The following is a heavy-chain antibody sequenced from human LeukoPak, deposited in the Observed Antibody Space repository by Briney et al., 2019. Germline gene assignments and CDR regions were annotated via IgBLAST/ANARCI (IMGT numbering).Heavy chain of an antibody. CDR2: MNSDGSDT. V-gene: IGHV3-74*01. CDR3: ARDRTIVVVPAARDAFDI. D-gene: IGHD2-2*01. Sequence: GGSLRLSCAASGFRFSEYWMHWVRQDPGKGLVWVSRMNSDGSDTNYADSVKGRFTISRDNAKNTLYLQMNSLRAEDTAVYYCARDRTIVVVPAARDAFDIWGQGTMVTVSS. CDR1: GFRFSEYW. J-gene: IGHJ3*02.